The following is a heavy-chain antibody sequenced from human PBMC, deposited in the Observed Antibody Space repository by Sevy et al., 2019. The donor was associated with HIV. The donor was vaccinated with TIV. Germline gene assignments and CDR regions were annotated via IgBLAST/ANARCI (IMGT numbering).Heavy chain of an antibody. CDR2: VYYSGST. CDR1: GGSMSGSHYY. D-gene: IGHD3-22*01. J-gene: IGHJ4*01. CDR3: ARNSTGHSFDY. Sequence: SETLSLTCTVSGGSMSGSHYYWGWIRRPPGKGLEWIGSVYYSGSTHYNPSLKGRVTISVDTSKSLLSLELTSVIATDTAVYYCARNSTGHSFDYWGHGTLVTVSS. V-gene: IGHV4-39*01.